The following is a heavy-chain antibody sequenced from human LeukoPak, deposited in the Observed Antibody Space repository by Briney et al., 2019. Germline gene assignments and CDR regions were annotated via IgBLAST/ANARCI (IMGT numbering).Heavy chain of an antibody. CDR1: GFTFSSYS. CDR3: ARDPDDSNAYDYFDY. CDR2: ISSSGNSI. Sequence: PGGSLRLSCAASGFTFSSYSMNWVRQAPGKGLEWVSYISSSGNSIYYADSVKGRFTTSRDNAKNLLSLQMNSLRDEDTAVYYCARDPDDSNAYDYFDYWGQGTLVTVSS. D-gene: IGHD3-22*01. J-gene: IGHJ4*02. V-gene: IGHV3-48*02.